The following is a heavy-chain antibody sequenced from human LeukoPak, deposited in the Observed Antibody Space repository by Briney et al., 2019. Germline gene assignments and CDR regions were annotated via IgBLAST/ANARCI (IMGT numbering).Heavy chain of an antibody. CDR2: TYYRSKWYN. CDR1: GDSVSSNSAA. J-gene: IGHJ4*02. V-gene: IGHV6-1*01. Sequence: SQTLSLTCDISGDSVSSNSAAWNWIRQSPSRGLEWLGRTYYRSKWYNDYAISVKSRMTINADMSKNQFSLQLNSVTPEDTAVYYCAKGRWALFDCWGQGTLVIVSS. CDR3: AKGRWALFDC. D-gene: IGHD3-10*01.